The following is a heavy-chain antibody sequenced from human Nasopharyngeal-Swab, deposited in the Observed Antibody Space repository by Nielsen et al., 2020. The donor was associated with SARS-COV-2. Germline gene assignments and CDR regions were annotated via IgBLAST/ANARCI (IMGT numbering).Heavy chain of an antibody. J-gene: IGHJ3*02. V-gene: IGHV3-23*01. CDR3: ARDLRPYYYDSSGFDAFDI. Sequence: GGSLRLSCAASGFTFRSYAISWVRQAPGKGLEWVSVISGSDHTTYYADSVKGRFTISRDNSKNTVNLQMNSLRAEDTAVYYCARDLRPYYYDSSGFDAFDIWGQGTMVTVSS. CDR1: GFTFRSYA. CDR2: ISGSDHTT. D-gene: IGHD3-22*01.